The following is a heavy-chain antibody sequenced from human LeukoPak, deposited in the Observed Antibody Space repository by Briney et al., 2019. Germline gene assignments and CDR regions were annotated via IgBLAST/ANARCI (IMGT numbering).Heavy chain of an antibody. CDR1: GGPFSGYY. D-gene: IGHD4-17*01. V-gene: IGHV4-34*01. J-gene: IGHJ4*02. CDR2: IYYSGST. CDR3: ASLGDYADFDY. Sequence: SETLSLTCAVYGGPFSGYYWSWIRQPPGKGLEWIGSIYYSGSTYYNPSLKSRVTISVDTSKNQFSLKLSSVTAADTAVYYCASLGDYADFDYWGQGTLVTVSS.